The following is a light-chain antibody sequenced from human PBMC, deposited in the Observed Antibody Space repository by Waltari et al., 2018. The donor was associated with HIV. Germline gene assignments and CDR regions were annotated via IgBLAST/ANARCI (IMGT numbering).Light chain of an antibody. CDR2: VLS. CDR1: TSDMSSLNF. V-gene: IGLV2-14*01. J-gene: IGLJ3*02. CDR3: SSYSPRDSVV. Sequence: HSVLTQPASVSGSPGQSITISCSGPTSDMSSLNFVSWYQQSPGRAPKLVIFVLSSPPSVISDRFAGSKSCAAASRTISALRTEDEADYFCSSYSPRDSVVFGGGTKVTVL.